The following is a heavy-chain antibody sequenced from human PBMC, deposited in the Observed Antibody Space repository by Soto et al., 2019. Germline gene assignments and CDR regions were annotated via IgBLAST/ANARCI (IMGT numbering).Heavy chain of an antibody. CDR3: ARGRIAAAGKHY. V-gene: IGHV4-39*07. Sequence: SETLSLTCTVSGVSVSTNTQYWGWIRQSPGKGLEWIGSIYYGGRTYYNPSLKSRVTISVDTSKNQFSLKLSSVTAADTAVYYCARGRIAAAGKHYWGQGTLVTVSS. CDR1: GVSVSTNTQY. J-gene: IGHJ4*02. D-gene: IGHD6-13*01. CDR2: IYYGGRT.